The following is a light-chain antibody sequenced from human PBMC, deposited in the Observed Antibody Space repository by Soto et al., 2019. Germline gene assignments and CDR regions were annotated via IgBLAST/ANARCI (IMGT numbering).Light chain of an antibody. J-gene: IGKJ4*01. CDR3: QQGNSFPFT. Sequence: TQSPGTLSLSPGERATLSCRASQSVSSNYLAWYQQKPGKAPKLLIYAASSLQSGVPSRFSGSGSGTDFTLTISSLQPEDFATYYCQQGNSFPFTFGGGTKVEIK. V-gene: IGKV1-12*01. CDR2: AAS. CDR1: QSVSSNY.